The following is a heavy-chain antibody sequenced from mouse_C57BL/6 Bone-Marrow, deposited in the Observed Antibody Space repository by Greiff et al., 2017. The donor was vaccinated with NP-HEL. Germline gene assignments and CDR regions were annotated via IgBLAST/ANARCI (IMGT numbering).Heavy chain of an antibody. D-gene: IGHD2-2*01. CDR2: IDPEDGET. V-gene: IGHV14-2*01. CDR1: GFNIKDYY. J-gene: IGHJ1*03. CDR3: ARYDGYYWYFDV. Sequence: EVKLMESGAELVKPGASVKLSCTASGFNIKDYYMHWVKQRTEQGLEWIGRIDPEDGETKYAPKFQGKATITADTSSNTAYLQLSSLTSDDAAVYYCARYDGYYWYFDVWGTGTTVTVSS.